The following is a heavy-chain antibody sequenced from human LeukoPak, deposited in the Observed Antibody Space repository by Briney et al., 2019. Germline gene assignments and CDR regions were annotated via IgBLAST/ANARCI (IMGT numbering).Heavy chain of an antibody. CDR3: ARDRPVTTGGGFDY. CDR2: IIPIFGTA. Sequence: SVKVSCKASGGTFSSYAVSWVRQAPGQGLEWMGRIIPIFGTANYAQKFQGRVTITADKSTSTAYMELSSLRSEDTAVYYCARDRPVTTGGGFDYWGQGTLVTVSS. D-gene: IGHD4-17*01. V-gene: IGHV1-69*06. CDR1: GGTFSSYA. J-gene: IGHJ4*02.